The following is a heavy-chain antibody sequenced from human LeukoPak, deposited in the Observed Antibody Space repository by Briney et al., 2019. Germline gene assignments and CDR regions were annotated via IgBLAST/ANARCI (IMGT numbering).Heavy chain of an antibody. D-gene: IGHD3-22*01. V-gene: IGHV4-59*01. J-gene: IGHJ2*01. Sequence: SETLSLTCTVSGGSISSYYWSWIRQPPGKGLEWIGYIYYSGSTNYNPSLKSRVTISVDTSKNQFSLKLSSVTAADTAVYYCARGPPAWYYYDSSGYGIGYFDLWGRGTLVTVSS. CDR2: IYYSGST. CDR3: ARGPPAWYYYDSSGYGIGYFDL. CDR1: GGSISSYY.